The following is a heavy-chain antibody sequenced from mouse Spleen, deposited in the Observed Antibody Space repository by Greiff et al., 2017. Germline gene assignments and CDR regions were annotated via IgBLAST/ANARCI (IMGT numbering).Heavy chain of an antibody. D-gene: IGHD1-1*01. Sequence: VQLQQSGPELVKPGASVKIPCKASGYTFTDYNMDWVKQSHGKSLEWIGDINPNNGGTIYNQKFKGKATLTVDKSSSTAYMELRSLTSEDTAVYYCARPLYYYGTFDVWGAGTTVTVSS. CDR2: INPNNGGT. CDR3: ARPLYYYGTFDV. V-gene: IGHV1-18*01. J-gene: IGHJ1*01. CDR1: GYTFTDYN.